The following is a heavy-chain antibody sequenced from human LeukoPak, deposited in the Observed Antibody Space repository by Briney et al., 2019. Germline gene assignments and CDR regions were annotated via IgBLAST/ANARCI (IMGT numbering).Heavy chain of an antibody. Sequence: PSETLSLTCTVSGGSIISGSYYWSWIRQPAGEGLEWIGRSYTSGSTNYNPSLKSRVTISVDTSKNQFSLKLSSVTAADTAVYYCARDEVNTGYDLGMDVWGKGTTVTVSS. D-gene: IGHD5-12*01. CDR2: SYTSGST. V-gene: IGHV4-61*02. J-gene: IGHJ6*03. CDR3: ARDEVNTGYDLGMDV. CDR1: GGSIISGSYY.